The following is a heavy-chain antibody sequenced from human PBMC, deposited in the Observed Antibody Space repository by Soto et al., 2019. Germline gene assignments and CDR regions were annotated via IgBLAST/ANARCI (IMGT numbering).Heavy chain of an antibody. CDR2: ISSSSSYI. V-gene: IGHV3-21*01. CDR3: AREFDWSNKNYYYYYYMDV. CDR1: GFTFSSYS. J-gene: IGHJ6*03. Sequence: PGGSLRLSCAASGFTFSSYSMNWVRQAPGKGLEWVSSISSSSSYIYYADSVKGRFTISRDNAKNSLYLQMNSLRAEDTAVYYCAREFDWSNKNYYYYYYMDVWGKGTTVTVSS. D-gene: IGHD3-9*01.